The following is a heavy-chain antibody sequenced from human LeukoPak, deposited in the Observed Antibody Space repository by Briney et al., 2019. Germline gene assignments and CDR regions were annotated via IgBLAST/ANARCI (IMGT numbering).Heavy chain of an antibody. CDR1: GFTFSSFR. CDR3: AHISGSYYYFDT. J-gene: IGHJ4*02. CDR2: INSDGRNT. D-gene: IGHD1-26*01. V-gene: IGHV3-74*01. Sequence: GGSLRLSCAASGFTFSSFRMHWVRQVPGKGLVWLARINSDGRNTNYADSVKGRFTISRDNAKNTLYLKMNSLRAEDTAVYYCAHISGSYYYFDTWGQGTLVTVSS.